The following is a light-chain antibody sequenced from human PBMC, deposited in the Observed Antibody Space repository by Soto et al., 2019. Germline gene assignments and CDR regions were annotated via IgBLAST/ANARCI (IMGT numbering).Light chain of an antibody. CDR1: TSNIGSNY. Sequence: QSVLTQPPSASGTPGQGVTISCSGSTSNIGSNYVYWYQQLPGTAPKLLIYGNSNRPSGVPDRFSGSKSGTSASLAITGLQAEHGADYYCQSYDSILSGYVCGTGTNVTVL. J-gene: IGLJ1*01. V-gene: IGLV1-40*01. CDR2: GNS. CDR3: QSYDSILSGYV.